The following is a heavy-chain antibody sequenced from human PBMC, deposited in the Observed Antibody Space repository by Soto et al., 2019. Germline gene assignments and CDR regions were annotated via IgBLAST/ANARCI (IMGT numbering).Heavy chain of an antibody. CDR3: NRDPRIAAAGLDY. V-gene: IGHV3-49*03. CDR2: IRSKAYGGTT. D-gene: IGHD6-13*01. Sequence: LRLSCTASGFTFGDYAMSWFRQAPGKGLEWVGFIRSKAYGGTTEYAASVKGRFTISGDDSKSIAYLQMNSLKTEDTAVYYCNRDPRIAAAGLDYWGQGTLVTVSS. J-gene: IGHJ4*02. CDR1: GFTFGDYA.